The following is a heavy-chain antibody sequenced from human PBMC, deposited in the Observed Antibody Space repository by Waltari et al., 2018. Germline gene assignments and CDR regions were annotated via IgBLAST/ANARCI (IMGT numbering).Heavy chain of an antibody. CDR3: ARSARFLEWLSPRGYFDY. V-gene: IGHV4-34*02. CDR1: GWSFSGYY. D-gene: IGHD3-3*01. Sequence: HVQLQQWGAGLLKPSETLSLICAVYGWSFSGYYWSWVRQPPGTGPEWIGEINHSGSTNYNPSLKSRLTISVDTPRKQFSLKLSSVTAADTAVYYCARSARFLEWLSPRGYFDYWGQGTLVTVSS. J-gene: IGHJ4*02. CDR2: INHSGST.